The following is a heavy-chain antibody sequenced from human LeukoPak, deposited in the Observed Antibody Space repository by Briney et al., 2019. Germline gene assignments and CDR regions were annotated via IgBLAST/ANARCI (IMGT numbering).Heavy chain of an antibody. Sequence: TGGSLRLSCAASGFTFRNFWMHWVRQAQGKGLVWVSRINSDGSNTFFSDSVKGRFTISRDNAKNTLYLQMNSLRAEVTAVYYCARVLQYPGDYFWGQGTLVTVSS. CDR3: ARVLQYPGDYF. D-gene: IGHD4-11*01. J-gene: IGHJ4*02. V-gene: IGHV3-74*01. CDR1: GFTFRNFW. CDR2: INSDGSNT.